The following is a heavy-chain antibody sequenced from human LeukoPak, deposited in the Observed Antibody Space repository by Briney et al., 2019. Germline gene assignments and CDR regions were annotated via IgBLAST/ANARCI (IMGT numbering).Heavy chain of an antibody. Sequence: GGSLRLSCAASGFTFSSYVMNWVRQAPGKGLEWVAVIWYDGSNKYYADSVKGRFTISRDNARNSLALQMNSLRVEDTAVYYCARDRTLGQRDGFILFWGQGTLVTVS. V-gene: IGHV3-33*08. CDR3: ARDRTLGQRDGFILF. D-gene: IGHD5-24*01. J-gene: IGHJ4*02. CDR2: IWYDGSNK. CDR1: GFTFSSYV.